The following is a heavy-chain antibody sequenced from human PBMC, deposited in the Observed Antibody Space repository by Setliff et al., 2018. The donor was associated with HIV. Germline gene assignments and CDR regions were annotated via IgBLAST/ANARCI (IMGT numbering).Heavy chain of an antibody. V-gene: IGHV3-33*06. Sequence: GGSLRLSCAASGFTFSSYGMHWVRQAPGKGLEWVAVIWYDGSNKYYADSEKGRFTISRDNSKNTLYLQMNSLRAEDTAVYYCAKDDVPRDFDIWGQGTMVTVSS. CDR1: GFTFSSYG. CDR3: AKDDVPRDFDI. CDR2: IWYDGSNK. J-gene: IGHJ3*02.